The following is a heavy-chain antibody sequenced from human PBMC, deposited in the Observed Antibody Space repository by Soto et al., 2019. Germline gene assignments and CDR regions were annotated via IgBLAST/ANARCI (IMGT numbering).Heavy chain of an antibody. V-gene: IGHV3-33*01. D-gene: IGHD1-20*01. CDR1: GLTFSSYA. CDR2: IWYDGSNK. Sequence: VRSRTLACAASGLTFSSYAMYQVRQAPGKGLEWVAVIWYDGSNKYYADSVKGRFTISRDNSKNTLYLQMNSLRAEDTAVYYCAREYNPLGKLRVRANGGQSYSYYGMDVWGQGTMVTVSS. J-gene: IGHJ6*02. CDR3: AREYNPLGKLRVRANGGQSYSYYGMDV.